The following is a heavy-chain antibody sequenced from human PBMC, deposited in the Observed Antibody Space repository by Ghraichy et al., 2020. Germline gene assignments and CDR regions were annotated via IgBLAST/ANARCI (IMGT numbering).Heavy chain of an antibody. D-gene: IGHD3-22*01. CDR3: ARRNYYDSSGYYRESYYFDY. J-gene: IGHJ4*02. CDR2: IYYSGST. Sequence: SQTLSLTCTVSGGSISSSSYYWGWIRQPPGKGLEWIGSIYYSGSTYYNPSLKSRVTISVDTSKNQFSLKLSSVTAADTAVYYCARRNYYDSSGYYRESYYFDYWGQGTLVTVSS. V-gene: IGHV4-39*01. CDR1: GGSISSSSYY.